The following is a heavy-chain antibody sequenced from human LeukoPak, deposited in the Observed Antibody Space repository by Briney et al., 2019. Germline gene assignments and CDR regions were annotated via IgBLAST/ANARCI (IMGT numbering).Heavy chain of an antibody. CDR3: AKARSLGVTAAINY. CDR1: GFTFSSFA. V-gene: IGHV3-23*01. J-gene: IGHJ4*02. D-gene: IGHD2-2*02. Sequence: PRGSLRLSCAASGFTFSSFARSWVRQAPGKGRGWVSSVSDSDENTYYADSVKGRFTISRDNSKNTLFLQMDTLRVDDTAVYYCAKARSLGVTAAINYWGQGTLVTVSS. CDR2: VSDSDENT.